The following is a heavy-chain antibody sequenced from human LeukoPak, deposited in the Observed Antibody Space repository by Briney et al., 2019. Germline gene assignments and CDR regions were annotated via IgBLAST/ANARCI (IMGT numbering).Heavy chain of an antibody. CDR3: AKDGVVVVATSVYYYYGMDV. Sequence: SVKVSRKASGGTFSSYTISWVRQAPGQGLEWMGRIIPILNITDYAQNFQGRVTLTADKSTSTAYMELSTLRSEDTAVYYCAKDGVVVVATSVYYYYGMDVWGQGTTVTVSS. D-gene: IGHD2-2*01. J-gene: IGHJ6*02. CDR1: GGTFSSYT. V-gene: IGHV1-69*02. CDR2: IIPILNIT.